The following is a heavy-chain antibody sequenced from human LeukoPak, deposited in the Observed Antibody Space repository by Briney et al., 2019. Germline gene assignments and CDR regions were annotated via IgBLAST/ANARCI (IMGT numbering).Heavy chain of an antibody. CDR3: ARNFYDYVWGSYRYDY. V-gene: IGHV3-21*01. J-gene: IGHJ4*02. CDR1: GFTFSSYS. CDR2: ISSSSSYI. D-gene: IGHD3-16*02. Sequence: GGSLRLSCAASGFTFSSYSMNWVRQAPGKGLEWVSSISSSSSYIYYADSVKGRFTISRDNAKNSLYLQMNSLRAEDTAVYYCARNFYDYVWGSYRYDYWGQGTLVTVSS.